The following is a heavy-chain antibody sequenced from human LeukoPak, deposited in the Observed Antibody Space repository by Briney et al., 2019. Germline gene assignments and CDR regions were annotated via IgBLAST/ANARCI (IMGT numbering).Heavy chain of an antibody. D-gene: IGHD2-21*02. CDR1: GASISSDY. CDR3: ARHFPYCGGDCPYYYMDV. CDR2: IYSSETT. J-gene: IGHJ6*03. V-gene: IGHV4-4*09. Sequence: SETLSLTCSVSGASISSDYWSWIRQPPGKGLEWIGNIYSSETTKYNPSLRSRATISGDMSKNQFSLKLSSVTAADTAVYYCARHFPYCGGDCPYYYMDVWGKGTTVTVSS.